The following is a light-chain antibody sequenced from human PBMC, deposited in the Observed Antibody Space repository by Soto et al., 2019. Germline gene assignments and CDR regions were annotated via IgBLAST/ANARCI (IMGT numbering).Light chain of an antibody. V-gene: IGLV2-11*01. J-gene: IGLJ3*02. CDR2: DVS. CDR1: SGDVGGYNF. CDR3: CSYGGSYTWV. Sequence: QSVLTQPRSVSGSPGQSVTISCTGASGDVGGYNFVSWYQQHPGKAPTLMIFDVSQRPSGVPDRFSGSKSGNTASLTISGRQAEDEADYYCCSYGGSYTWVFGGGTKLTV.